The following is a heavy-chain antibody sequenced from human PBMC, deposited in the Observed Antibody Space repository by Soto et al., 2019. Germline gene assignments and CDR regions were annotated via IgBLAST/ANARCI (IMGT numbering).Heavy chain of an antibody. CDR2: ISGYNANT. Sequence: QVQLVQSGAEVKKPGASVKVSCKASGYSFTRYGISWVRQAPGQGLEWMGWISGYNANTNYPENLQGRVTMTPDTSTSTAYMEGRNLISDDTAVYYCARMGDVPYYYYGLDVWGQGTTVTVSS. V-gene: IGHV1-18*01. J-gene: IGHJ6*02. CDR3: ARMGDVPYYYYGLDV. CDR1: GYSFTRYG. D-gene: IGHD3-16*01.